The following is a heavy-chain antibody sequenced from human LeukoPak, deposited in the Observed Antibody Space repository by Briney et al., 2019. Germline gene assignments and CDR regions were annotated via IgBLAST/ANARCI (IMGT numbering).Heavy chain of an antibody. Sequence: GESLNFSSKASGYSLASISFGWGRQMPGKGLEWMGIIYPGDSDTRYSPSFQGQVTISADKSISTAYLQWSSLKASDTAMYYCARGTQLYYDSSGYSSQFFSHWRRDPLVTVSS. J-gene: IGHJ1*01. V-gene: IGHV5-51*01. CDR3: ARGTQLYYDSSGYSSQFFSH. CDR2: IYPGDSDT. CDR1: GYSLASIS. D-gene: IGHD3-22*01.